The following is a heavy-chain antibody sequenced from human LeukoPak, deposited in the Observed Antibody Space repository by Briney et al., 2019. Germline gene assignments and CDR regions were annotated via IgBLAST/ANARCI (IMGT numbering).Heavy chain of an antibody. D-gene: IGHD3-3*01. CDR1: GFTFSSYS. CDR2: ISSSSSTI. J-gene: IGHJ3*02. V-gene: IGHV3-48*01. Sequence: PGGSLRLSCAASGFTFSSYSMNRVRQAPGKGLEWVSYISSSSSTIYYADSVKGRFTISRDNAKNSLYLQMNSLRAEDTAVYYCARDDSGSYYDFWSGYTDAFDIWGQGTMVTVSS. CDR3: ARDDSGSYYDFWSGYTDAFDI.